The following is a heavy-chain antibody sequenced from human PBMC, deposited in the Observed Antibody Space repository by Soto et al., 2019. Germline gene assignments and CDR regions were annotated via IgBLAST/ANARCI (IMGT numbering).Heavy chain of an antibody. CDR1: GGSISSGDYY. V-gene: IGHV4-30-4*01. CDR3: AREATIAARLDS. D-gene: IGHD6-6*01. J-gene: IGHJ4*02. Sequence: QVQLQESGPGLVKPSQTLSLTCTVSGGSISSGDYYWSWLRQPPGKGLEWIGYIYYSGSTYYNPSLTRRVTISVDTSKNQFSLKLSSVTAADTAVYYCAREATIAARLDSWGQGTLVTVSS. CDR2: IYYSGST.